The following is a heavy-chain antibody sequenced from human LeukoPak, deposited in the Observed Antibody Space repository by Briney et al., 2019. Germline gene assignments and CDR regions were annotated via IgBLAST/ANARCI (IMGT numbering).Heavy chain of an antibody. V-gene: IGHV1-69*13. CDR2: IIPIFGTA. J-gene: IGHJ5*02. Sequence: SVKVSCKAPGGTFSSYAISWVRQAPGQGLEWMGGIIPIFGTANYAQKFQGRVTITADESTSTAYMELSSLRSEDTAVYYCARRDFWSGMNNWFDPWGQGTLVTVSS. D-gene: IGHD3-3*01. CDR1: GGTFSSYA. CDR3: ARRDFWSGMNNWFDP.